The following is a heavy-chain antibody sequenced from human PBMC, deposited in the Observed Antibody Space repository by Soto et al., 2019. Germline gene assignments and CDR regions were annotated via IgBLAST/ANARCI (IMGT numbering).Heavy chain of an antibody. CDR1: GYTFTSYG. CDR3: ARGTSSSSRTWFSDYYYYYGMDV. V-gene: IGHV1-18*04. Sequence: ASVKVSFKASGYTFTSYGISWLRQAPGQGLEWMGWISAYNGNTNYAQKLQGRVTMTTDTSTSTAYMELRSLRSDDTAVYYCARGTSSSSRTWFSDYYYYYGMDVWGQGTTVTVSS. D-gene: IGHD6-6*01. CDR2: ISAYNGNT. J-gene: IGHJ6*02.